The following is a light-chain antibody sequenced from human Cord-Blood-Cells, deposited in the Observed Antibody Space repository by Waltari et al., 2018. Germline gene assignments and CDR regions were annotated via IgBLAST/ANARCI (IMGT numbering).Light chain of an antibody. V-gene: IGLV2-23*01. CDR1: SSDVGRYNL. CDR2: EGS. CDR3: CSYAGSSTWV. J-gene: IGLJ3*02. Sequence: QSALTQPASVSGSPGQSITISCTGTSSDVGRYNLLSWYQKHPVKTPKLMINEGSKRLSGVSNRFSGSKSGNTASLTISGLQAEDEADYYCCSYAGSSTWVFGGGTKLTVL.